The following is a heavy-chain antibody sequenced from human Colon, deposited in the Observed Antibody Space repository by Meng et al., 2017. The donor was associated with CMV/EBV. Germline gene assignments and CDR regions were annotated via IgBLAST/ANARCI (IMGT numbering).Heavy chain of an antibody. D-gene: IGHD4/OR15-4a*01. CDR1: GFTFSGYW. J-gene: IGHJ4*02. CDR3: ARDLLGDNDYVFDQ. Sequence: GGSLRLSCTGSGFTFSGYWMHWVRQSPEKGLMWVARICHEGSRTIYADSVKGRFTVTRDDARNALYLQMNSLRDDDAAVYYCARDLLGDNDYVFDQWGQGMMVTVSS. V-gene: IGHV3-74*01. CDR2: ICHEGSRT.